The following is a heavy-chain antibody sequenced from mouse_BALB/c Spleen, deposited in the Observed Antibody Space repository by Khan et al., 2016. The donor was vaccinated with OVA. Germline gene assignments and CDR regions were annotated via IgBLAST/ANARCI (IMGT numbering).Heavy chain of an antibody. CDR2: INPRSGYT. CDR1: GYTFTSNT. J-gene: IGHJ4*01. Sequence: VQLQQSGAELARPGASVRMSCKASGYTFTSNTMHWVKQRPGQGLEWIGYINPRSGYTNYNQNFKDKATLSADKSSSTAYMQLSSLTSEDAADYYCARSTTGYTMDYWGQGTSVTVSS. D-gene: IGHD2-14*01. V-gene: IGHV1-4*01. CDR3: ARSTTGYTMDY.